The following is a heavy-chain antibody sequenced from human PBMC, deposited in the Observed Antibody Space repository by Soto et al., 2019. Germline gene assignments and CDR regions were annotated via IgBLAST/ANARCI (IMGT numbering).Heavy chain of an antibody. CDR1: CGSISSYY. Sequence: PPETLSLTCTVSCGSISSYYWSWIRQPPGKGLEWIGYIYYSGSTNYNPSLKSRVTISVDTSKNQFSLKLSSVTAADTAVYYCARGAPYGDYISNWFDPWGQGTLVTSPQ. J-gene: IGHJ5*02. D-gene: IGHD4-17*01. CDR2: IYYSGST. V-gene: IGHV4-59*01. CDR3: ARGAPYGDYISNWFDP.